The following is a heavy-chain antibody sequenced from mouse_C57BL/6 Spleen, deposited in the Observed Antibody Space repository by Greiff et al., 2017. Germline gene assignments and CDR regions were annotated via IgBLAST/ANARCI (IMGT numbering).Heavy chain of an antibody. Sequence: VQLQQPGAELVRPGSSVKLSCKASGYTFTSYWMHWVKQRPIQGLEWIGNIDPSDSETHYNQKFKDKATLTVDKSSSTAYMQLSSLTSEDSAVYYCAREGIYDGYSAWFAYWGQGTLVTVSA. CDR2: IDPSDSET. CDR3: AREGIYDGYSAWFAY. J-gene: IGHJ3*01. CDR1: GYTFTSYW. V-gene: IGHV1-52*01. D-gene: IGHD2-3*01.